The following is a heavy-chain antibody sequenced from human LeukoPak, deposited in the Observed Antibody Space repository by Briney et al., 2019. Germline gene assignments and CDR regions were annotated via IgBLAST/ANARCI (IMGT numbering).Heavy chain of an antibody. J-gene: IGHJ4*02. CDR1: GFTFSNAW. Sequence: PGGSLRLSCAASGFTFSNAWMSWARQAPGKGLEWVANIKYDGTHKFYADSVKGRFTISRDNAKNSLFLEMNGLRADDTAVYFCASSHDSSGNDWGQGTLVTVSS. CDR2: IKYDGTHK. D-gene: IGHD3-22*01. CDR3: ASSHDSSGND. V-gene: IGHV3-7*01.